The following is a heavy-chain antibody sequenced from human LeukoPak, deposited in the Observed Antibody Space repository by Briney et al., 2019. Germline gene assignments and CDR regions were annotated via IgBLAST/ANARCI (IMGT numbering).Heavy chain of an antibody. CDR1: GFTFSPYW. CDR2: IKPDGSEK. J-gene: IGHJ4*02. Sequence: GGSLRLSCTASGFTFSPYWMTWVRQAPGKGLEWVANIKPDGSEKYYVDSVKGRFTISRDDTKNSVYLQMNSLRAEDTAVYYCAIKHDYWGQGTLVTVSS. CDR3: AIKHDY. V-gene: IGHV3-7*01.